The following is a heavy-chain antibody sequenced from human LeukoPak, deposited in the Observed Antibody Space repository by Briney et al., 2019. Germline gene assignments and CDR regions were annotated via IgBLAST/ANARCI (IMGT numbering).Heavy chain of an antibody. V-gene: IGHV4-34*01. CDR1: GGSFSGYY. J-gene: IGHJ4*02. D-gene: IGHD6-13*01. Sequence: PSETLSLTCAVYGGSFSGYYWSWIRQSPGKGLEWIGEINHSGSTNYNPSLKSRVTISVDTSKNQFSLKLSSVTAADTAVYYCARPGIAAADRSFDYWGQGTLVTVSS. CDR2: INHSGST. CDR3: ARPGIAAADRSFDY.